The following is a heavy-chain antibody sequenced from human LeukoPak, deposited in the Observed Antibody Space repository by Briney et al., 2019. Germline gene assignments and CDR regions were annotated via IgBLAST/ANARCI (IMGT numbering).Heavy chain of an antibody. CDR2: ISVSGGGT. CDR3: VKDWRDESNCGGDCLQY. V-gene: IGHV3-23*01. CDR1: GFTFSAYS. D-gene: IGHD2-21*02. J-gene: IGHJ4*02. Sequence: GGSLTLSCLASGFTFSAYSMTWVRQAPGKGLDWVSSISVSGGGTYYADSVRGRFTISRDNSKNPLYLHMNSLRAEDTAVYYCVKDWRDESNCGGDCLQYWGQGTLVTVSS.